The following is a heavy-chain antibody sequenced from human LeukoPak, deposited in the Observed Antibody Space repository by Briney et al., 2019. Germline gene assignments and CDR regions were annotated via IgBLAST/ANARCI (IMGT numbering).Heavy chain of an antibody. J-gene: IGHJ6*04. V-gene: IGHV1-69*06. Sequence: GSSVKVSCKASGGTFSSYAISWVRQAPGQGLEWMGGIIPIFGTANYAQKFQGRVTITADKSTSTAYMELSSLRSGETAVYYCASPQVRGVLYGMAVWGKGNTVTVSS. CDR1: GGTFSSYA. CDR3: ASPQVRGVLYGMAV. D-gene: IGHD3-10*01. CDR2: IIPIFGTA.